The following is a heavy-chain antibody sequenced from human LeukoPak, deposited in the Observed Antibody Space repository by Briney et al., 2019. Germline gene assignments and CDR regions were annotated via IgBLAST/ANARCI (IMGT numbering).Heavy chain of an antibody. CDR1: GGSISSGGYY. CDR3: ARQPLTVTNYFDY. D-gene: IGHD4-17*01. V-gene: IGHV4-30-2*01. Sequence: SETLSFTCTVSGGSISSGGYYWSWLRQPPGKGLEWIGYIYHSGSTYYNPSLKSRVTISVDRSKNQFSLKLSSVTAADTAVYYCARQPLTVTNYFDYWGQGTLVTVSS. CDR2: IYHSGST. J-gene: IGHJ4*02.